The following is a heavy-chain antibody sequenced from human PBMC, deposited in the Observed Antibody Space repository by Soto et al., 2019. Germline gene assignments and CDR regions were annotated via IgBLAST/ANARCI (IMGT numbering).Heavy chain of an antibody. J-gene: IGHJ4*02. CDR1: GGSISSYY. D-gene: IGHD4-17*01. CDR3: ARGPTAATPIDY. V-gene: IGHV4-59*01. CDR2: IYYSGST. Sequence: SETLSLTCTVSGGSISSYYWSWIRQPPGKGLEWVGYIYYSGSTNYNPSLKSRVTISVDTSKNQFSLKLSSVTAADTAVYYCARGPTAATPIDYWGQGTLVTVSS.